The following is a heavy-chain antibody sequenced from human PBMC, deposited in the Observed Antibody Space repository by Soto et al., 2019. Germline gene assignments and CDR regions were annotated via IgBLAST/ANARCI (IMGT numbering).Heavy chain of an antibody. CDR3: ARALGYSGYAGMDV. V-gene: IGHV1-18*01. CDR2: ISPDNGNT. Sequence: QVQLVQSGGEVKKPGASVKVSCKASGYTFTIYGINWVRQAPGQGLEWMGWISPDNGNTNYAQKLQGRVTMTTDTSTSPAYMELRSLRSDDTAVYYCARALGYSGYAGMDVWGQGTTVTVS. D-gene: IGHD5-12*01. CDR1: GYTFTIYG. J-gene: IGHJ6*02.